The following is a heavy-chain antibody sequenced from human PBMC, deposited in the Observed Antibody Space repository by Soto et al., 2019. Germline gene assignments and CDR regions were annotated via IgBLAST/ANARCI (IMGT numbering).Heavy chain of an antibody. Sequence: PSETLSLTCTVSGGSISSSSYYWGWIRQPPGKGLERIGSIYYSGSTYYNPSLKSRVTISVDTSKNQFSLKLSSVTAADTAVYYCARLWGYCSSTSCYTDYYYGMDVWGQGTTVTVSS. D-gene: IGHD2-2*02. J-gene: IGHJ6*02. CDR1: GGSISSSSYY. CDR3: ARLWGYCSSTSCYTDYYYGMDV. V-gene: IGHV4-39*01. CDR2: IYYSGST.